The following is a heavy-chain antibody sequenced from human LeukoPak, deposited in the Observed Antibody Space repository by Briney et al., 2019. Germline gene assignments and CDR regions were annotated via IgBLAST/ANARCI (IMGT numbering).Heavy chain of an antibody. CDR2: IHYSGTT. CDR3: ARVATNDAFDI. V-gene: IGHV4-39*07. D-gene: IGHD5-12*01. CDR1: GGSISSRSYY. J-gene: IGHJ3*02. Sequence: SETLSLTCTVSGGSISSRSYYWGWIRQPPGKGLEWIGSIHYSGTTYYNPSLDSRVTILVDTSKNQFSLKLSSVTAADTAVYYCARVATNDAFDIWGQGTMLTVSS.